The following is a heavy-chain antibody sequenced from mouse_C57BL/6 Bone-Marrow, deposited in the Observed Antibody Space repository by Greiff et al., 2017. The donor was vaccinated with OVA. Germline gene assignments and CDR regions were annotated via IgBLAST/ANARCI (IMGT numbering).Heavy chain of an antibody. V-gene: IGHV1-69*01. CDR2: IDPSDSYT. D-gene: IGHD1-1*01. CDR1: GYTFTSYW. Sequence: QVQLQQPGAELVMPGASVKLSCKASGYTFTSYWMHWVKQRPGHGLEWIGEIDPSDSYTNYNQKFTGKSTLTVDKSSSTAYMQLSSLTSEDSAVDYCARWDYYGTVDYWGQGTTLTVSA. CDR3: ARWDYYGTVDY. J-gene: IGHJ2*01.